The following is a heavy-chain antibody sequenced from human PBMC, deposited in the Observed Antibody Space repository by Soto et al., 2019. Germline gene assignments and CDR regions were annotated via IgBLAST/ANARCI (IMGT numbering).Heavy chain of an antibody. D-gene: IGHD2-21*02. Sequence: GGSLRLSCAASGFTFSSYGMHWVRQAPGKGLEWVAVISYDGSNKYYADSVKGRFTISRDNSKNTLYLQMNSLRAEDTAVYYCAKVKPVVTAILNYFDYWGQGTLVTVSS. J-gene: IGHJ4*02. V-gene: IGHV3-30*18. CDR3: AKVKPVVTAILNYFDY. CDR1: GFTFSSYG. CDR2: ISYDGSNK.